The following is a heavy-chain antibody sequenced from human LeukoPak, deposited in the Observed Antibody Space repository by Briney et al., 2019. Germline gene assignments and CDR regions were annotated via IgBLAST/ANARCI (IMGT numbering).Heavy chain of an antibody. CDR2: ISGSGTST. V-gene: IGHV3-23*01. Sequence: GGSLRLSCAASGFTFSNYAMTWVRQAPGKGLDWVSTISGSGTSTYYADSVKGRFTISRDNSKNTLYLQMNSLRVEDTAVYYCARGGELAAAGTRGWFDPWGQGTLVTVSS. D-gene: IGHD6-13*01. J-gene: IGHJ5*02. CDR3: ARGGELAAAGTRGWFDP. CDR1: GFTFSNYA.